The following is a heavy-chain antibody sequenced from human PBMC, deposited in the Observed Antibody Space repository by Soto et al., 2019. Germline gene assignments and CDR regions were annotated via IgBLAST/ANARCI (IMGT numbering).Heavy chain of an antibody. CDR2: IYHSGYT. D-gene: IGHD1-26*01. CDR1: GGSISSGGYY. V-gene: IGHV4-31*03. CDR3: AKWEGLGSDYYYYAMDV. J-gene: IGHJ6*02. Sequence: SETLSLTCTVSGGSISSGGYYWTWIRQHPGKGLEWIAYIYHSGYTFYNPSLKSRVTMSVDTSKNQFSLKLRSVTAADTAVYYCAKWEGLGSDYYYYAMDVWGQGTTVTVSS.